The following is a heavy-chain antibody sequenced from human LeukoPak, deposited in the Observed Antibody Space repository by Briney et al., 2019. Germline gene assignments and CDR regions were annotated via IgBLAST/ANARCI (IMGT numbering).Heavy chain of an antibody. CDR2: ISGSGGST. CDR1: GXTFSSYA. J-gene: IGHJ4*02. D-gene: IGHD6-19*01. V-gene: IGHV3-23*01. Sequence: PGGSLRLSCAASGXTFSSYAMSWVRQAPGKGLEWVSVISGSGGSTYYADSVKGRFTISRDNSKNTLYLQMNSLRAEDTAEYYCAKNSSGRGIFDCWGQGTLVTVSS. CDR3: AKNSSGRGIFDC.